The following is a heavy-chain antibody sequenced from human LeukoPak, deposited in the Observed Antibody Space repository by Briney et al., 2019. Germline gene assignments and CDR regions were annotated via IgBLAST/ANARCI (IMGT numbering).Heavy chain of an antibody. Sequence: SETLSLTCTVSGGSISSYYWSWIRQPPGKGLEWIGYIYYSGSTNYNPSLKSRVTISVDTSKNQFSLKLSSVTAADTAVYYCARVQKVLQEGYYYYMDVWGKETTVTVSS. CDR3: ARVQKVLQEGYYYYMDV. CDR1: GGSISSYY. V-gene: IGHV4-59*01. CDR2: IYYSGST. J-gene: IGHJ6*03. D-gene: IGHD3-10*01.